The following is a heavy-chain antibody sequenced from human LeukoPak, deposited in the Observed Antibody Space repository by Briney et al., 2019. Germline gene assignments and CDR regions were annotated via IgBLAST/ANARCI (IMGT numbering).Heavy chain of an antibody. CDR3: ARHTYYYGSGSYFFDY. CDR2: LYYSGST. Sequence: PSETLSLTCTVSGGSISSSSYYWRWLRQPPGKGLEWIGSLYYSGSTYYNPSLKSRVTISVDTSKNQFSLKLSSVTAADTAVYYCARHTYYYGSGSYFFDYWGQGALVTVSS. V-gene: IGHV4-39*01. CDR1: GGSISSSSYY. D-gene: IGHD3-10*01. J-gene: IGHJ4*02.